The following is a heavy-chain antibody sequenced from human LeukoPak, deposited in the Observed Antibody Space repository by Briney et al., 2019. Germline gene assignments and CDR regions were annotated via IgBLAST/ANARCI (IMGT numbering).Heavy chain of an antibody. CDR1: GGSISSYY. J-gene: IGHJ2*01. D-gene: IGHD2-2*01. CDR3: ARSSTLLLYFDL. Sequence: SETLSLTCTVSGGSISSYYWSWIRQPPGKGLEWIGYIYYSGSTNYNPSLKSRATISVDTSKNQFSLKLSSVTAADTAVYYCARSSTLLLYFDLWGRGTLVTVSS. CDR2: IYYSGST. V-gene: IGHV4-59*01.